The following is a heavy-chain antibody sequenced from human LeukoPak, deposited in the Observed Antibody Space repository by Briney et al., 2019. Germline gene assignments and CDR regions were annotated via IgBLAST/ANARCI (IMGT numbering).Heavy chain of an antibody. D-gene: IGHD2-2*01. Sequence: GASVKVSCKTSGYTFTTYAIHWVRQAPGQRLEWMGLINADDGNTRYSQRFQGRVTITRDTSANTAYMELSRLRFEDTAVSYCARGIVVQPSANWFDPWGQGTPVTVSS. CDR3: ARGIVVQPSANWFDP. V-gene: IGHV1-3*01. CDR2: INADDGNT. CDR1: GYTFTTYA. J-gene: IGHJ5*02.